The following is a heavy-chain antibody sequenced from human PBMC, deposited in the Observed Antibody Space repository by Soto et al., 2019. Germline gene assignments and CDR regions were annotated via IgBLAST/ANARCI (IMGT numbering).Heavy chain of an antibody. CDR2: IKSKTDGGTT. J-gene: IGHJ4*02. Sequence: EVQLVESGGGLVKPGGSLRLSCAASGFTFSNAWMNWVRQAPGKGLEWVGRIKSKTDGGTTDYAAPVKGRFTISRDDSKNTLYLQMYSLKTEDTAVYYCTTLHFLWFGTYVYFDYWGQGTLVTVSS. CDR1: GFTFSNAW. CDR3: TTLHFLWFGTYVYFDY. V-gene: IGHV3-15*07. D-gene: IGHD3-10*01.